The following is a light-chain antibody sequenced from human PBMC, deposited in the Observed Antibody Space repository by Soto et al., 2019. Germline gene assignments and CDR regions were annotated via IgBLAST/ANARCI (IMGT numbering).Light chain of an antibody. J-gene: IGLJ2*01. CDR3: TVWDDSLRGRL. CDR1: SSNIESNF. Sequence: QAVVTQPPSASGTPGQRVTISCSGSSSNIESNFVYWYQQFPGTAPRLLIYRNNQRPSGVPDLFSGSKSGTSASLAISALRSEDEADYYCTVWDDSLRGRLFGGGTKLTVL. V-gene: IGLV1-47*01. CDR2: RNN.